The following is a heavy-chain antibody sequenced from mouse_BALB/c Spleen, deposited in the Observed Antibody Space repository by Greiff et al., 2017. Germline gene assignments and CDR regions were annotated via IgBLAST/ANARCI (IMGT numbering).Heavy chain of an antibody. CDR2: IYPGSGST. Sequence: LQQPGSELVRPGASVKLSCKASGYTFTSYWMHWVKQRPGQGLEWIGNIYPGSGSTNYDEKFKSKATLTVDTSSSTAYMQLSSLTSEDSAVYYCTREGATATFAYWGQGTLVTVSA. CDR1: GYTFTSYW. J-gene: IGHJ3*01. CDR3: TREGATATFAY. V-gene: IGHV1S22*01. D-gene: IGHD1-2*01.